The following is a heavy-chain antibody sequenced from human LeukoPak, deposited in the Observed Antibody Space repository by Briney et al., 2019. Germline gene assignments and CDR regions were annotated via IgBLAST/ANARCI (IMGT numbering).Heavy chain of an antibody. CDR3: ARGATGPMDYYYYYGMDV. Sequence: SQTLSLTCAVSGGSISSGGYSRSWIRQPPGKGLEWIGYIYHSGSTYYNPSLKSRVTISVDRSKNQFSLKLSSVTAADTAVYYCARGATGPMDYYYYYGMDVWGQGTTVTVSS. CDR1: GGSISSGGYS. D-gene: IGHD5-24*01. CDR2: IYHSGST. V-gene: IGHV4-30-2*01. J-gene: IGHJ6*02.